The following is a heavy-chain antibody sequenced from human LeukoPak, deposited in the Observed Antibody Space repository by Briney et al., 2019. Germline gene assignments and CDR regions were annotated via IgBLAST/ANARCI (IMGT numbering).Heavy chain of an antibody. CDR1: GFTFSSYW. Sequence: PGRSLRLSCAASGFTFSSYWMSWVRQAPGKGLEWVANIKDDGSAKYYVDSVEGRFTISRDNAKNSLFLQMNSLRAEDTAVYYCARGSIWKPTVTTGYWGQGTLVTVSS. CDR2: IKDDGSAK. V-gene: IGHV3-7*01. D-gene: IGHD4-17*01. CDR3: ARGSIWKPTVTTGY. J-gene: IGHJ4*02.